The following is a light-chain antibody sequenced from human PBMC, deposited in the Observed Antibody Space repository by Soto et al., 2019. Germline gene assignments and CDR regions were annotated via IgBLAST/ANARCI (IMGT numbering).Light chain of an antibody. Sequence: QSALTQPPSASGFPGQSVTISCTGTSSDVGYYDYVSWYQQHPGKAPKLVIFEVTKRPSGVPHRVSASKSGNTASLTVSGLRAEDAADYYCTSSAGRNNVVFGSGTKLTVL. V-gene: IGLV2-8*01. CDR3: TSSAGRNNVV. CDR1: SSDVGYYDY. J-gene: IGLJ1*01. CDR2: EVT.